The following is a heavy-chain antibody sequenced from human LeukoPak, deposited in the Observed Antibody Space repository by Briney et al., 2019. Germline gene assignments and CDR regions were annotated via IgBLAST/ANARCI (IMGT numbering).Heavy chain of an antibody. V-gene: IGHV1-2*02. CDR2: INPNSGDT. CDR1: GYTFTGYY. D-gene: IGHD5-12*01. CDR3: ARHYSGYDNFDY. Sequence: ASVKVSCKASGYTFTGYYLHWVRQAPGQGLEWMGWINPNSGDTKYAQRFQGRVTMTSDTSISTVYMEVRWLRSDDTAVYYCARHYSGYDNFDYWGQGTLVTVPS. J-gene: IGHJ4*02.